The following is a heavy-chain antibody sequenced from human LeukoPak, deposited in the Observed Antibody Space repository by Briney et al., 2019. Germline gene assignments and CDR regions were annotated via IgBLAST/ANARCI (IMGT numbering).Heavy chain of an antibody. CDR3: AKWDSDY. J-gene: IGHJ4*02. CDR1: GFTFSGYG. CDR2: ISYDGSYK. Sequence: PGGSLRLSCAASGFTFSGYGMHWVRQAPGKGLEWVAVISYDGSYKYYADSVQGRFTISRDNSKNTLYLQMNSLRPDDTAVYYCAKWDSDYWGQGTLVTVSS. V-gene: IGHV3-30*18.